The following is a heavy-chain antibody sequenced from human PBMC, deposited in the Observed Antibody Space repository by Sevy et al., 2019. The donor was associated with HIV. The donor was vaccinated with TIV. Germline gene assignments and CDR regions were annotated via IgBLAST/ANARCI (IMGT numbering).Heavy chain of an antibody. CDR3: ATDFSIAWFFS. J-gene: IGHJ5*02. V-gene: IGHV4-59*01. CDR1: GGSISRDY. CDR2: IHNTGNT. D-gene: IGHD6-19*01. Sequence: SETLSLTCTVSGGSISRDYLSWIRQPPGKGLEYIGSIHNTGNTNYNPSLKSRVAISINTSKNQFSLKLSSVTAADTAVYYCATDFSIAWFFSWGQGTLVTVSS.